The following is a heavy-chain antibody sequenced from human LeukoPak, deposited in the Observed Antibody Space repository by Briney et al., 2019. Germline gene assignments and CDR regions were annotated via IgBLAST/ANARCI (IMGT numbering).Heavy chain of an antibody. J-gene: IGHJ4*02. CDR2: IYYSGST. CDR1: GGSISSSSSY. Sequence: SETLSLTCTVSGGSISSSSSYWGWIRQPPGRGLEWIGSIYYSGSTDYNPSLKSRVTISADTSKNQFSLKLSSVTAADTAVYYCARDPTAYFYDSSGYYYPQYYFDYWGQGTLVTVSS. D-gene: IGHD3-22*01. CDR3: ARDPTAYFYDSSGYYYPQYYFDY. V-gene: IGHV4-39*07.